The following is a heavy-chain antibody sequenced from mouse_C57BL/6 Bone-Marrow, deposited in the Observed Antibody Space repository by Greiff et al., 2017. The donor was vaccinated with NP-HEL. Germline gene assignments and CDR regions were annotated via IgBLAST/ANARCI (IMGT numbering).Heavy chain of an antibody. J-gene: IGHJ2*01. CDR3: ARPNYYGSSLYYFDY. CDR1: GFTFSDYG. Sequence: EVKLMESGGGLVKPGGSLKLSCAASGFTFSDYGMHWVRQAPEKGLEWVAYISSGSSTIYYADTVKGRFTISRDNAKNTLFLQMTSLRSEDTAMYYCARPNYYGSSLYYFDYWGQGTTLTVSS. V-gene: IGHV5-17*01. CDR2: ISSGSSTI. D-gene: IGHD1-1*01.